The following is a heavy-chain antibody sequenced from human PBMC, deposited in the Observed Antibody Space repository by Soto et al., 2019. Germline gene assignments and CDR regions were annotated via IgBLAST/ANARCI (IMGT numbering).Heavy chain of an antibody. D-gene: IGHD3-3*01. Sequence: ASVKVSCKVSGYTLTELSMHWVRQAPRKGLEWMGGFDPEDGETIYAQKFQGRVTMTEDTSTDTAYMELSSLRSEDTAVYYCATSGGGGHYDFWSGYYRPYYYYGMDVWGQGTTVTVSS. CDR2: FDPEDGET. CDR3: ATSGGGGHYDFWSGYYRPYYYYGMDV. CDR1: GYTLTELS. J-gene: IGHJ6*02. V-gene: IGHV1-24*01.